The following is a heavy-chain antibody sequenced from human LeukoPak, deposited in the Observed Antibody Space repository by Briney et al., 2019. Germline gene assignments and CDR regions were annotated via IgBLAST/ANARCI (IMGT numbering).Heavy chain of an antibody. J-gene: IGHJ5*02. CDR1: GGSISSSSYY. CDR2: IYYSGST. D-gene: IGHD3-3*01. CDR3: ARADWGGTTRFLEWLLWGIWFDP. Sequence: SETLSLTCTVSGGSISSSSYYWGWIRQPPGKGLEWIGSIYYSGSTYYNPSLKSRVTISVDTSKNQFSLKLSSVTAADTAVYYCARADWGGTTRFLEWLLWGIWFDPWGQGTLVTVSS. V-gene: IGHV4-39*07.